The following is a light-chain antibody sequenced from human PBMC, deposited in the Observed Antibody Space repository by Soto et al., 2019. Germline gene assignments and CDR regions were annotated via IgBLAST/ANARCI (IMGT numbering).Light chain of an antibody. CDR2: GAS. CDR1: QSVSSN. CDR3: QQYNNWPPWT. V-gene: IGKV3-15*01. Sequence: IVRTQSPATLSLSPGERATLSCRASQSVSSNLAWYQQKPGQAPRLLLYGASTRATGIPARFSGSGSGTEFTLTISSLQSEDFAVYYCQQYNNWPPWTFGQGTKVDIK. J-gene: IGKJ1*01.